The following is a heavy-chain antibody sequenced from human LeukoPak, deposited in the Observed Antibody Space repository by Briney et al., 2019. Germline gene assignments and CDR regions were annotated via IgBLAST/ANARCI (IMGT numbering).Heavy chain of an antibody. CDR1: GGSISSTTYY. CDR3: AAGYSSGYNWFDP. D-gene: IGHD6-19*01. Sequence: PSETLSLTCIVSGGSISSTTYYWGWIRQPPGKRLEWIGSIYYSGNTNYNPSLKSRVTISVDTSKNQFSLKLSSVTAADTAVCYCAAGYSSGYNWFDPWGQGTLVTVSS. CDR2: IYYSGNT. V-gene: IGHV4-39*07. J-gene: IGHJ5*02.